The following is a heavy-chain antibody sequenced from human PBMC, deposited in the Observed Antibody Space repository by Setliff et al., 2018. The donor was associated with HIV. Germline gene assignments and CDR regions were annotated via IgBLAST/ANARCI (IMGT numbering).Heavy chain of an antibody. J-gene: IGHJ3*02. CDR2: IHYTGST. Sequence: SETLSLTCSVSGGSVSSVNYYWSWIRQPPGKGLEWIGYIHYTGSTTYNPSLKIRVTISVDTSKNQFFFKVTSLTAADTAVYYCARDGGGYSSGDAFDIWGQGTMVTVSS. CDR3: ARDGGGYSSGDAFDI. V-gene: IGHV4-61*01. CDR1: GGSVSSVNYY. D-gene: IGHD6-19*01.